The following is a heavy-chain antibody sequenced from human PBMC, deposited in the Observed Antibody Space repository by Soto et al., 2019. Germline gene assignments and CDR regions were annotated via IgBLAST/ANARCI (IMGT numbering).Heavy chain of an antibody. CDR2: IYPGDSDT. CDR1: GYSFTSYW. J-gene: IGHJ3*02. CDR3: ARPAGAYCGGDCAVGAFDI. D-gene: IGHD2-21*02. Sequence: GESLKISCKGSGYSFTSYWIGWVRQMPGKGLEWMGIIYPGDSDTRYSPSFQGQVTISADKSISTAYLQWSSLKASDTATYYCARPAGAYCGGDCAVGAFDIWGQGTMVTVSS. V-gene: IGHV5-51*01.